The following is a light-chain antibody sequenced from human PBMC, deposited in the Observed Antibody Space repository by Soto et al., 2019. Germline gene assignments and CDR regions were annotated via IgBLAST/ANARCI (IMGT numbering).Light chain of an antibody. CDR1: QSISSW. V-gene: IGKV1-5*03. CDR3: QQYKSYSRT. Sequence: IQMTQSPSTLSASVGDRVTITCRASQSISSWVAWYQQKPGKAPKLLSYKASSLESGVPSRVSGSGSGTEFTLTISSLQPDDFATYDCQQYKSYSRTFGQGTKVDIK. CDR2: KAS. J-gene: IGKJ1*01.